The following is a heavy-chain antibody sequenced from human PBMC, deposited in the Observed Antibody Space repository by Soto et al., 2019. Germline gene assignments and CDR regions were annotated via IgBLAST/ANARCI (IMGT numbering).Heavy chain of an antibody. CDR3: AREDGGGGDTSALDS. D-gene: IGHD1-26*01. CDR1: GSTFTTYT. CDR2: INGRSNYK. J-gene: IGHJ4*02. V-gene: IGHV3-21*01. Sequence: GVSLRLSCVASGSTFTTYTMNWVRQAPGKGLEWVSSINGRSNYKYYADSVKGRFTISRDNANNSLFLQMNSLRAEDSAVYYRAREDGGGGDTSALDSWCQGTLVTVSA.